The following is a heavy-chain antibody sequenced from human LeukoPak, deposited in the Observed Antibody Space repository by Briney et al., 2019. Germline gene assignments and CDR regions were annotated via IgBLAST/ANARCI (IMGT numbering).Heavy chain of an antibody. V-gene: IGHV1-2*02. J-gene: IGHJ4*02. CDR1: GYTFTGYY. Sequence: GASVKVSCKASGYTFTGYYMHWVRQAPGQGLEWMGWINPNSGGTNYAQKFQGRATMTRDTSISTAYMELSRLRSDDTAVYYCAREGGDIVALPPDYWGQGTLVTASS. CDR3: AREGGDIVALPPDY. D-gene: IGHD5-12*01. CDR2: INPNSGGT.